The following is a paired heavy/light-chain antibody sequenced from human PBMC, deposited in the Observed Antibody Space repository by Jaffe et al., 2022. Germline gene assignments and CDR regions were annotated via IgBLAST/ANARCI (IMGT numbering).Light chain of an antibody. CDR1: SSDVGGYKS. CDR3: CSYAAGNTHNYV. V-gene: IGLV2-23*02. CDR2: EVI. J-gene: IGLJ1*01. Sequence: QSALTQPASVSGSPGQSITISCTGTSSDVGGYKSVSWYQHHPGNAPKLMIYEVIKRPSGISDRFSGSKSGNTASLTISGLQAEDEADYYCCSYAAGNTHNYVFGTGTKVTVL.
Heavy chain of an antibody. CDR3: AKDSNSWVN. Sequence: EVQLLESGGGLVPGGSLRLSCAASGFTFSSSAMTWVRQAPGKGLEWVSTISSSGAATYYADSVKGRFIISRDNSKNTLYLHLNSLRAEDTALYYCAKDSNSWVNWGQGTLVTVSS. CDR2: ISSSGAAT. V-gene: IGHV3-23*01. CDR1: GFTFSSSA. D-gene: IGHD6-13*01. J-gene: IGHJ4*02.